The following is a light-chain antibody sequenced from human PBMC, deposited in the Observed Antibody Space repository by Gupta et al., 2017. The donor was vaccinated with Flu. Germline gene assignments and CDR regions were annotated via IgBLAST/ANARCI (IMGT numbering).Light chain of an antibody. CDR1: SSTIGNNY. CDR2: ENN. J-gene: IGLJ2*01. CDR3: GKWDSSLSPGQVV. Sequence: TISCSGSSSTIGNNYVSWYRQLPGTAPKLLFYENNKRHSGSPDRSSGSKSGTSATLAITGLQTGDEADYYCGKWDSSLSPGQVVFGGGTKLTVL. V-gene: IGLV1-51*02.